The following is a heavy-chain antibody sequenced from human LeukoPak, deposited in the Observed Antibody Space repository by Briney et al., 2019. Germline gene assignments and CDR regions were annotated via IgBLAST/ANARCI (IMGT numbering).Heavy chain of an antibody. CDR1: GFTFSSYD. CDR2: MWSDGSNK. D-gene: IGHD2/OR15-2a*01. Sequence: GGSLRLSCAASGFTFSSYDMHWVRQAPGKGLEWVAVMWSDGSNKYHADSVKGRFTISRDNSKNTLYLQMNSLRAEDTAVYYCARNSALDYWGHGTLVTVSS. J-gene: IGHJ4*01. V-gene: IGHV3-33*01. CDR3: ARNSALDY.